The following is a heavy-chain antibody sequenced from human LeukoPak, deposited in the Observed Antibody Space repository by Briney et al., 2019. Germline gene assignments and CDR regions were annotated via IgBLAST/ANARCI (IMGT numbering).Heavy chain of an antibody. D-gene: IGHD3-16*01. CDR3: ARDKGAATYWYIDL. Sequence: GGSLRLSCAVSGITFRSFAMQWVRQAPGQGLEWVAVISYDGDDQGYGDSVRGRFTISRDNSKNMLYLQMNNVRPEDTAIYYCARDKGAATYWYIDLWGRGTLVTVS. CDR1: GITFRSFA. CDR2: ISYDGDDQ. V-gene: IGHV3-30*19. J-gene: IGHJ2*01.